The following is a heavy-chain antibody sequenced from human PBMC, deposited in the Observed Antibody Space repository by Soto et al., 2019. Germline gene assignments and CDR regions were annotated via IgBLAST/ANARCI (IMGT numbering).Heavy chain of an antibody. J-gene: IGHJ4*02. CDR3: VRATYFSDSSGYTRCFDY. V-gene: IGHV3-15*01. D-gene: IGHD3-22*01. CDR2: IKSKADGETK. Sequence: GGSLRLSCAASGFTFSHAWMSWVRQAPGKGLEWVGRIKSKADGETKDYGAPVRGRFTISRDDSQDILYLHMNSLRIEDTAVYYCVRATYFSDSSGYTRCFDYWGQGTLVTVSS. CDR1: GFTFSHAW.